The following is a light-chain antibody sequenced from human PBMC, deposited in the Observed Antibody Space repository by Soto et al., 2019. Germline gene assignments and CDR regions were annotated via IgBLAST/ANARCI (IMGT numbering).Light chain of an antibody. J-gene: IGKJ1*01. CDR3: QQYGSSPWT. CDR2: GAS. V-gene: IGKV3-20*01. CDR1: QSVSSGY. Sequence: EIVLTQSPGTLSLSPGERATLSCRASQSVSSGYLAWYQQKVGQAPRLLIYGASSRATGIPDRFSGSGSGPDFTLTISRLEPEDSAVYYCQQYGSSPWTFGHGTKVEIK.